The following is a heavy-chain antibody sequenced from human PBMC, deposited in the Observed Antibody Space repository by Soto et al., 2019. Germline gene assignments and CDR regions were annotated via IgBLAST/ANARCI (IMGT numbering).Heavy chain of an antibody. CDR2: INHSGST. CDR1: GGSFSGYY. CDR3: ARIAAATKYYFDY. V-gene: IGHV4-34*01. J-gene: IGHJ4*02. D-gene: IGHD2-15*01. Sequence: QVQLQQWGAGLLKPSETLSLTCAVYGGSFSGYYWSWIRQPPGKGLEWIGEINHSGSTNYNPSLKSRVTISVDTSKNQFSLKLSSVTAADTAAYYCARIAAATKYYFDYWGQGTLVTVSS.